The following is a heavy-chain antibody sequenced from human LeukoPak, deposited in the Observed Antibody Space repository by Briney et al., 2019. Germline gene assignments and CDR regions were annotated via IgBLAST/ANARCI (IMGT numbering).Heavy chain of an antibody. D-gene: IGHD7-27*01. CDR2: ISGSGGST. CDR1: GFTFSSYG. V-gene: IGHV3-23*01. CDR3: ARDYTGGWNDY. Sequence: GGSLRLSCAASGFTFSSYGMSWVRQAPGKGLEWVSAISGSGGSTYYADSVKGRFTISRDNSKNTLYPQMNSLRAEDTAVYYCARDYTGGWNDYWGQGIRVTVSS. J-gene: IGHJ4*02.